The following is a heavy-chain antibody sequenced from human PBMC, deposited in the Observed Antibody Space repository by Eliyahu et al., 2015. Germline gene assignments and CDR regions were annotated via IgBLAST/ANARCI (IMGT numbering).Heavy chain of an antibody. CDR2: IKSKSDGGTT. CDR3: VTERFYDSRGYAPWGY. V-gene: IGHV3-15*01. Sequence: EVQLVDSGGGLVKPGGSLRLSCAASGFPFXXAWMNWVRQAPGKGLEWVGRIKSKSDGGTTDYAAPVKGRFMISRDDSKNMMYMEMNSLKIEDTALYYCVTERFYDSRGYAPWGYWGQGTLVTVSS. CDR1: GFPFXXAW. J-gene: IGHJ4*02. D-gene: IGHD3-22*01.